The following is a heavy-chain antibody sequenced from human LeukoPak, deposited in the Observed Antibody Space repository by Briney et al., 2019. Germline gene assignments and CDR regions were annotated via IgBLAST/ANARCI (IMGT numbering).Heavy chain of an antibody. CDR3: ARDSSGYQ. V-gene: IGHV3-7*01. CDR2: IKEDGSEK. J-gene: IGHJ4*02. CDR1: GFTFSTYW. D-gene: IGHD3-22*01. Sequence: GGSLRLSCAASGFTFSTYWMSWVRQAPGKGLEWVANIKEDGSEKYYGDSVKGRFTISRDNDKNSLYLEMNSLRVEDTAVYYCARDSSGYQWGQGTLVTDSS.